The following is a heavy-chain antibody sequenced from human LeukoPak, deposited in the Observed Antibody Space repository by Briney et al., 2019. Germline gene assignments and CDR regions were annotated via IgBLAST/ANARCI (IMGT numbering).Heavy chain of an antibody. D-gene: IGHD3-22*01. Sequence: VASVKVSCKASGGTFSSYTISWVRQAPGQGPEWMGRIIPILGIANYAQKFQGRVTITADKSTSTAYMELSSLRSEDTAVYYCARALSTHYYDSSGYSNWGQGTLVTVSS. CDR3: ARALSTHYYDSSGYSN. V-gene: IGHV1-69*02. CDR2: IIPILGIA. J-gene: IGHJ4*02. CDR1: GGTFSSYT.